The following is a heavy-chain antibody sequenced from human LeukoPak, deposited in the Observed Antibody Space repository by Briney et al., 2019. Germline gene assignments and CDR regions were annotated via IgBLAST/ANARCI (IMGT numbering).Heavy chain of an antibody. CDR1: GYTLTEVS. J-gene: IGHJ4*02. CDR3: ATEVVGYGDVHYFDS. Sequence: ASVKVSCKISGYTLTEVSMHWVRQAPGKGIEWMGGFDPAGGEPIYVQKFQGRVTMSEDTSTDTAYMDLSSLRSEDTAVYYCATEVVGYGDVHYFDSWGQGTLVTVSS. CDR2: FDPAGGEP. V-gene: IGHV1-24*01. D-gene: IGHD4-17*01.